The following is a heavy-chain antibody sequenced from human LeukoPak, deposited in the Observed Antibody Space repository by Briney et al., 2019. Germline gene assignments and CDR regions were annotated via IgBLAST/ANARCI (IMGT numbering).Heavy chain of an antibody. V-gene: IGHV3-21*01. CDR2: ISSSSSYI. Sequence: AGGSLRLSCAASGFTFSSYSMNWVRQAPGKGLEWVSSISSSSSYIYYADSVKGRFTISRDNAKNSLYLQMNSLRAEDTAVYYCAKGLLLWFGGAESIEAFDYWGQGTLVTVSS. CDR3: AKGLLLWFGGAESIEAFDY. J-gene: IGHJ4*02. CDR1: GFTFSSYS. D-gene: IGHD3-10*01.